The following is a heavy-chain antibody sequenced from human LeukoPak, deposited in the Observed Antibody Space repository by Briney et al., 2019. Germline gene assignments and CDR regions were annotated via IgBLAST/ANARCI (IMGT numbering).Heavy chain of an antibody. V-gene: IGHV3-23*01. D-gene: IGHD6-19*01. J-gene: IGHJ4*02. CDR3: ATSSGWYPKYFDY. CDR2: ISGSGGDT. CDR1: GFTFSSYP. Sequence: GXXLRLSCAASGFTFSSYPMSWVRQAPGKGVEWVSAISGSGGDTYYADSVKGRFTISRDNSKNTLYLQMNSLRAEDTALYYCATSSGWYPKYFDYWGQGTLVTVSS.